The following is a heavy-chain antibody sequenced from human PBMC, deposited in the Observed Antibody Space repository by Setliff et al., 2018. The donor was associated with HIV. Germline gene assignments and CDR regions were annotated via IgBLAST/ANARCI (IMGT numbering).Heavy chain of an antibody. CDR3: TRDPGIVLVPAVRCDI. CDR2: IRSKGYGGTT. V-gene: IGHV3-49*04. CDR1: GFTFGDFG. Sequence: GGSLRLSCRTSGFTFGDFGMSWVRQAPGKGLEWVAFIRSKGYGGTTEYAASVKGRFTISRDDPKSIAHLQMNRLKTEDTALYSCTRDPGIVLVPAVRCDIWGQGTMVTVSS. D-gene: IGHD2-2*01. J-gene: IGHJ3*02.